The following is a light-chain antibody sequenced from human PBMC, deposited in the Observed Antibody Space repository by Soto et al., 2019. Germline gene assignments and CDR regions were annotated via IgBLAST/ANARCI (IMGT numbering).Light chain of an antibody. J-gene: IGKJ2*01. Sequence: EIVLTQSPGTLSLSPGERATLSCRASQSVSSSYLAWYQHKPGKAPRLLIYDASSRATGIQDRFSGSGSGTDFTLTISRLEPEDFAVYYCQQYGSSPHTFGQGTKLEIK. CDR1: QSVSSSY. CDR3: QQYGSSPHT. CDR2: DAS. V-gene: IGKV3-20*01.